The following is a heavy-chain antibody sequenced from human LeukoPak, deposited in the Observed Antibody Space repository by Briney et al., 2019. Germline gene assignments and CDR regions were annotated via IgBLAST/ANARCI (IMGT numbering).Heavy chain of an antibody. V-gene: IGHV3-11*04. J-gene: IGHJ4*02. CDR1: GFTFSDYY. CDR2: ISSSGSTI. CDR3: ARDIDEIMITFGGVEVFDY. D-gene: IGHD3-16*01. Sequence: GGSLRLSCAASGFTFSDYYMSWIRQAPGKGVEWVSYISSSGSTIYYADSVKGRFTISRDNAKNSLYLQMNSLRAEDTAVYYCARDIDEIMITFGGVEVFDYWGQGTLVTDSS.